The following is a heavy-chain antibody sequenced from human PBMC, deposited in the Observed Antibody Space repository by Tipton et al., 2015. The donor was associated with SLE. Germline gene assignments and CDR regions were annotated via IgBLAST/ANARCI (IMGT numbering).Heavy chain of an antibody. V-gene: IGHV4-30-2*01. CDR3: ARGEMDVFDM. J-gene: IGHJ3*02. Sequence: TLSLTCAVSGGSINSGDYSWSWIRRPPGKGLEWIGYIFRNGNAYYNPSLKSRVTISLDMSTNQFSLRLDSATAADTAVYYCARGEMDVFDMWGQGTVVSVSS. CDR2: IFRNGNA. CDR1: GGSINSGDYS. D-gene: IGHD5-24*01.